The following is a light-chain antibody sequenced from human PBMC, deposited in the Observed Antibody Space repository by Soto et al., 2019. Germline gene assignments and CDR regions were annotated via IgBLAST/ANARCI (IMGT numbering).Light chain of an antibody. Sequence: QSALTQPASVSGSPGQSITISCTGTRSDIGDYNYVSWYQQRPGKAPKLTIYDVSNRPSGVSDRFSGSLSGNTASLTISGLQPEDEAAYYCSSYTGGSTVIFGGGTKLTVL. CDR3: SSYTGGSTVI. J-gene: IGLJ2*01. V-gene: IGLV2-14*01. CDR1: RSDIGDYNY. CDR2: DVS.